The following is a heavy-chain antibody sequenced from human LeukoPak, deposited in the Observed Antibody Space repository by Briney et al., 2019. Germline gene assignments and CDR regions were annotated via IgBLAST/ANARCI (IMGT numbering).Heavy chain of an antibody. Sequence: GGSLRLSCAASGFTFSSYAMSWVRQAPGKGLEWVSAISGSGGSTYYADSVKGRFTISRDNSKNTLYLQMNSLRAEDTAVYYCARAGYNWNYGISDCWGQGTLVTVSS. V-gene: IGHV3-23*01. CDR1: GFTFSSYA. D-gene: IGHD1-7*01. CDR3: ARAGYNWNYGISDC. J-gene: IGHJ4*02. CDR2: ISGSGGST.